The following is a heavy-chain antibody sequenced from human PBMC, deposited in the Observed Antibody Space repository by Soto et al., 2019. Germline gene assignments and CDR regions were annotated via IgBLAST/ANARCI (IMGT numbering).Heavy chain of an antibody. D-gene: IGHD3-9*01. V-gene: IGHV3-11*01. CDR1: GFTFSDYY. Sequence: QVHLVESGGGLVKPGGSLRLSCAVSGFTFSDYYMSWIRQAPGKGLEWVAYISSGGTTIYYGDSVKGRFAISRDNAKNSLYLQMNSLSAEDTDVYYCARDYDILTGYSPFDYWGQGTLVTVSS. CDR3: ARDYDILTGYSPFDY. J-gene: IGHJ4*02. CDR2: ISSGGTTI.